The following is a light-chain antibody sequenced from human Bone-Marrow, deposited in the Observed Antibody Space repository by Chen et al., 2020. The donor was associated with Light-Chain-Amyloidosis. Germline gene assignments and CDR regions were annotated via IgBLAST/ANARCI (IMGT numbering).Light chain of an antibody. CDR3: CAYAGTYTWL. J-gene: IGLJ3*02. CDR2: DVN. Sequence: QSALTKPHSVSGSPGQSATISCTGTSSDIGGYDYVSWYQQYPGTAPKLIIYDVNKRPSGVPDRFSASKSANTASLTISGLQADDEAEYHCCAYAGTYTWLFGGGTRLTVL. CDR1: SSDIGGYDY. V-gene: IGLV2-11*01.